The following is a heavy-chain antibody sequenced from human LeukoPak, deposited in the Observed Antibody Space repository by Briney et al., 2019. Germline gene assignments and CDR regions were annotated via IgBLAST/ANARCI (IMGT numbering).Heavy chain of an antibody. V-gene: IGHV3-21*06. D-gene: IGHD2-8*01. CDR1: GFTFSSQN. J-gene: IGHJ5*02. CDR2: ISTSGDST. Sequence: NPGGSLRLSCAASGFTFSSQNMNWARQAPGKGLEWVAYISTSGDSTKYADSVEGRFTISRDNAENSLYLLMNSLRVEDTAVYCCVKNGWLDHWGQGILVTVSS. CDR3: VKNGWLDH.